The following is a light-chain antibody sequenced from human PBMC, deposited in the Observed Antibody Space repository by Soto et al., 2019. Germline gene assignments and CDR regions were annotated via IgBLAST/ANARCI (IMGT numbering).Light chain of an antibody. CDR2: KVS. Sequence: DVVMTQSPLSLPVTLGQPASISCWSSRSLLYSDGNTYLSWFQQRPGQSPRRLIYKVSNRDSGVPDRFSGSGSGTDFTLKISRVEAADVGVYYCMQGTHWPPWTFGQGTKVEIK. J-gene: IGKJ1*01. CDR3: MQGTHWPPWT. V-gene: IGKV2-30*01. CDR1: RSLLYSDGNTY.